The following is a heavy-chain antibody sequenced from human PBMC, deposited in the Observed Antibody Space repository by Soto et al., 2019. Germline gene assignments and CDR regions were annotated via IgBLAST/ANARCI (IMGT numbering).Heavy chain of an antibody. CDR1: GFIFSDSW. CDR2: INNDGSYR. Sequence: EVQLVESGGGLVQPGGSLRLSCVVSGFIFSDSWMYWVRQVPGEGLVWVSFINNDGSYRNYADSVKGRFTISRDNARNTLYLQMNSLGAEDTARYYCAKSRWSGSALTDYWGQGTLVTVSS. J-gene: IGHJ4*02. D-gene: IGHD3-3*01. CDR3: AKSRWSGSALTDY. V-gene: IGHV3-74*01.